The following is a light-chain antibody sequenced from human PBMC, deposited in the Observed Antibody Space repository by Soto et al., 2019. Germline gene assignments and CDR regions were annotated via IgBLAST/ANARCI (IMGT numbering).Light chain of an antibody. CDR2: EVS. V-gene: IGLV2-23*02. Sequence: QSVLTQPASVSGSPGQSITISCTGTSSDVGSHNLVSWYQQHPGQAPKLMIYEVSKRPLGVSPRFSASKSGNTASLPISGLQAEDEAAYYCCSYGGSRAVFGGGTQLTVL. CDR3: CSYGGSRAV. J-gene: IGLJ7*01. CDR1: SSDVGSHNL.